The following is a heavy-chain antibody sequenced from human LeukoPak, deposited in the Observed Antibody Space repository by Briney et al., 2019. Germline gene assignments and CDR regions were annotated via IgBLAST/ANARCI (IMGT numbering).Heavy chain of an antibody. D-gene: IGHD3-16*01. V-gene: IGHV5-51*01. CDR2: IYPGDSDT. CDR3: AIFDFLFGEIDNWFDP. J-gene: IGHJ5*02. CDR1: GYNFTIYW. Sequence: AGESLKTSCKGSGYNFTIYWIGWVRQMPGKGLEWMGIIYPGDSDTRYSPSFQGQVTISADKSISTAYLQWSSLKASDTAMYYCAIFDFLFGEIDNWFDPWGQGTQVTVSS.